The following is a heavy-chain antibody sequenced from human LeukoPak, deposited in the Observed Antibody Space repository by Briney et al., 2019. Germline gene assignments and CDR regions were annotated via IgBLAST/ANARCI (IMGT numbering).Heavy chain of an antibody. D-gene: IGHD5-18*01. J-gene: IGHJ4*02. CDR1: GGSISSSSYY. V-gene: IGHV4-39*01. CDR2: IYYSGST. Sequence: SETLSLTCTVSGGSISSSSYYWGWIRQPPGKGLEWIGSIYYSGSTYYNPSLKSRVTISVDTSKNQFSLKLSSVTAADTAVYYCARVNVDYIYGGYYFDYWGQGTLVTVSS. CDR3: ARVNVDYIYGGYYFDY.